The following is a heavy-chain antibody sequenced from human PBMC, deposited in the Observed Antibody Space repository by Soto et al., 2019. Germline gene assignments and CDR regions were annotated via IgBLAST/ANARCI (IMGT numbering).Heavy chain of an antibody. CDR3: AKDRMGAGVRGYFDY. V-gene: IGHV3-30*18. D-gene: IGHD3-10*01. CDR2: IIYDGSTK. J-gene: IGHJ4*02. CDR1: GFTFSSYG. Sequence: QVQLVESGGGVVQPGRSLRLSCAASGFTFSSYGMHWVRQAPGKGLEWVAVIIYDGSTKYYADSVKSRFTISRDNSKSTLYLQMNSLRAEDTAVYYCAKDRMGAGVRGYFDYWGQGTLVTVSS.